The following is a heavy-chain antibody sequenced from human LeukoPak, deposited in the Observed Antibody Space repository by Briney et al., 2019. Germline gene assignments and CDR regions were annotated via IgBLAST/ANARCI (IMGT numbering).Heavy chain of an antibody. CDR1: GYTFSDYY. CDR2: ISPNSGDT. V-gene: IGHV1-2*02. J-gene: IGHJ4*02. D-gene: IGHD1-14*01. CDR3: ASTQGDRVY. Sequence: GASVKVSCKTSGYTFSDYYVHWVRQAPGQGLEWLGWISPNSGDTKYAQKFQGRVTMTRDTSRRTAYMELKRLRSDDTAVYYCASTQGDRVYWGQGTLVTVSS.